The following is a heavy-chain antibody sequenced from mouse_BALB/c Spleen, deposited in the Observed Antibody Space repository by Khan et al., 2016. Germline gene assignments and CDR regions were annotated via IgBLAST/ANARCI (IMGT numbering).Heavy chain of an antibody. CDR2: IDPPNGNT. CDR1: GLKIKDTY. CDR3: ARKARK. J-gene: IGHJ2*01. Sequence: VQLKQPGAELVKSGATVKLSCTASGLKIKDTYMPWLKQWPEQGLEWLGRIDPPNGNTKYDPQFQGQATITADPSSNTAYLPLSSLTSENTTVYYCARKARKWGQGTTLTVS. V-gene: IGHV14-3*02.